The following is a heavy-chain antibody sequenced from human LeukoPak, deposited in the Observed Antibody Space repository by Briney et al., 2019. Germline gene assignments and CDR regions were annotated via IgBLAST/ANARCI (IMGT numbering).Heavy chain of an antibody. J-gene: IGHJ4*02. CDR3: ASSLRGYSYGFVSY. Sequence: PSETLSLTCTVSGGSISSSSYYWGWIRQPPGRGLEWIGSIYYSGSTYFNPSLKSRVTISVDASKTQFSLKLSSVTAADTAVYYCASSLRGYSYGFVSYWGQGTLVTVSS. V-gene: IGHV4-39*01. CDR1: GGSISSSSYY. D-gene: IGHD5-18*01. CDR2: IYYSGST.